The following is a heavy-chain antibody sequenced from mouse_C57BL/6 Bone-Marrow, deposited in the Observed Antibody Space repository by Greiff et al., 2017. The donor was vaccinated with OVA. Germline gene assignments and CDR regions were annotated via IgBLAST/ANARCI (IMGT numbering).Heavy chain of an antibody. V-gene: IGHV1-55*01. D-gene: IGHD1-3*01. CDR1: GYTFTSYW. CDR3: ASKLRVLNFFDY. Sequence: VQLQQPGAELVKPGASVKMSCKVSGYTFTSYWITWVKQRPGQGLEWIGDIYPGRGSTNYNEKVNSKGTLTVDSYSSTAYMQLSSLTYEDSADYCCASKLRVLNFFDYWGQGTTVTVSS. J-gene: IGHJ2*01. CDR2: IYPGRGST.